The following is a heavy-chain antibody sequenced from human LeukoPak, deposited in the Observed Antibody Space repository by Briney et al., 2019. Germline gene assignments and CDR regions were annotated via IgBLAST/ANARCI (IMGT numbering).Heavy chain of an antibody. D-gene: IGHD4-17*01. CDR2: IYHSGST. CDR1: GVSLSGYY. J-gene: IGHJ4*02. V-gene: IGHV4-38-2*01. Sequence: SETLSLTCAVYGVSLSGYYWGWIRRPPGKGLEWIGSIYHSGSTYYNPSLKSRVTISVDTSKNQFSLKLSSVTAADTAVYYCASIGDYVPSYFDYWGQGTLVTVSS. CDR3: ASIGDYVPSYFDY.